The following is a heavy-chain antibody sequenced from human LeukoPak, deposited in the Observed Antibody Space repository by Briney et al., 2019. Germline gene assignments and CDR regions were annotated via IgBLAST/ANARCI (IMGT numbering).Heavy chain of an antibody. CDR3: ARDQHSGILDY. Sequence: KAGGSLRLSCAASGFTFSSYSMNWVRQAPGKGLEWVSSISSSSSYIYYADSVKSRFTISRDNAKNSLYLQMNSLRAEDTAVYYCARDQHSGILDYWGQGTLVTVSS. D-gene: IGHD1-14*01. CDR1: GFTFSSYS. CDR2: ISSSSSYI. V-gene: IGHV3-21*01. J-gene: IGHJ4*02.